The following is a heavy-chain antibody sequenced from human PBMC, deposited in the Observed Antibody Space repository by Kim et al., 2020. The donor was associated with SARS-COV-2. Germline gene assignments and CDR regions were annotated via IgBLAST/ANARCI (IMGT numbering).Heavy chain of an antibody. CDR1: GFTFSSYE. V-gene: IGHV3-48*03. CDR3: ARYDILTGEFDP. Sequence: GGSLRLSCAASGFTFSSYEMNWVRQAPGKGLEWVSYISSSGSTIYYADSVKGRFTISRDNAKNSLYLQMNSLRAEDTAVYYCARYDILTGEFDPWGQGTLVTVSS. J-gene: IGHJ5*02. CDR2: ISSSGSTI. D-gene: IGHD3-9*01.